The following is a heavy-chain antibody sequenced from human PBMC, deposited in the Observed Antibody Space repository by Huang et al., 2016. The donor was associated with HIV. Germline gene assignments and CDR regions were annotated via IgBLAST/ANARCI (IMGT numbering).Heavy chain of an antibody. CDR2: IYDSGNT. D-gene: IGHD6-19*01. J-gene: IGHJ6*02. CDR1: GGSISSSRYY. V-gene: IGHV4-39*01. Sequence: LQLQESGPGLVKSSETLSLICTVSGGSISSSRYYWGWIRQPPGKGPEWIGRIYDSGNTYYNPPLKSRVTISVDTSKNQFSLKVNSVTAADTAVYYCARHGRVAGHYYNNMDVWGRGTTVTVSS. CDR3: ARHGRVAGHYYNNMDV.